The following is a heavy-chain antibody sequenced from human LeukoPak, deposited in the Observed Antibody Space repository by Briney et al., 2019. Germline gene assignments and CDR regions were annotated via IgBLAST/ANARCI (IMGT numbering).Heavy chain of an antibody. V-gene: IGHV4-39*01. J-gene: IGHJ6*02. CDR3: ARLKWFGGYGMDV. CDR2: AFYRGTT. D-gene: IGHD3-10*01. Sequence: SETLSLTCTVSGGSIRTSSTTTYYWGWIRQAPGKGLEWIGGAFYRGTTYYSPSLMGRVTIFVDRSRNQFSLKLTSVTAADTSVYYCARLKWFGGYGMDVWGHGTTVTVSS. CDR1: GGSIRTSSTTTYY.